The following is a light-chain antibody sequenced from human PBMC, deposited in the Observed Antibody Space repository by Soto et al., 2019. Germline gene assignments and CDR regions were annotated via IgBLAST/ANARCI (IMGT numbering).Light chain of an antibody. CDR1: QAISTS. CDR3: LQTYKSPPT. CDR2: AAS. V-gene: IGKV1-39*01. Sequence: DIQMTQSPSSLSASVGDRVTISCRASQAISTSLNWYQQKPGKAPKLLIYAASSLQTGVPSRFTGSGSATDFTLTISSLHPEDFATYHCLQTYKSPPTFGQGTKVDIK. J-gene: IGKJ2*01.